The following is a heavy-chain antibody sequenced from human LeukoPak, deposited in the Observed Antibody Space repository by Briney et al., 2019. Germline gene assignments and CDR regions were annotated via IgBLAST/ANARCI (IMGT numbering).Heavy chain of an antibody. CDR2: TNHSGST. CDR3: ARALDSNYSFEIDY. CDR1: GGSFSGYY. J-gene: IGHJ4*02. D-gene: IGHD4-11*01. Sequence: SETLSLTCAVYGGSFSGYYWSWIRQPPGKGLEWIGETNHSGSTNYNPSLKSRVTISVDTSKNQFSLKLSSVTAADTAVYYCARALDSNYSFEIDYWGQGTLVTVSS. V-gene: IGHV4-34*01.